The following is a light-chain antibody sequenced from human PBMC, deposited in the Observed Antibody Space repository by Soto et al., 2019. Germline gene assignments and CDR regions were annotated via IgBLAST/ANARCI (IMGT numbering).Light chain of an antibody. CDR1: SSDVGGYNY. CDR3: CSYAGSYTYV. J-gene: IGLJ1*01. V-gene: IGLV2-11*01. CDR2: DVS. Sequence: QPVLTQPRSVSGSPGQSGTISCTGTSSDVGGYNYVSWYQQHPGKAPKLMIYDVSKRPSGVPDRFSGSKSGNTASLTISGLQAEDEADYYCCSYAGSYTYVFGTGTKLTVL.